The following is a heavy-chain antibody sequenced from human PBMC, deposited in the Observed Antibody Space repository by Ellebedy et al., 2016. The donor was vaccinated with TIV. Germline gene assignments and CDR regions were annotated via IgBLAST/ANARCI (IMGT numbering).Heavy chain of an antibody. J-gene: IGHJ6*02. Sequence: GESLKISCEASGFTFSNFAMGWVRQAPGKGLEWVGRIKSKADGGTTDYAAPVKGRFTTSSDDSKNTLYLQMNSLKTEDTAVYYCTTGPLPSSRGMDVWGQGTTVTVSS. V-gene: IGHV3-15*01. CDR1: GFTFSNFA. CDR2: IKSKADGGTT. CDR3: TTGPLPSSRGMDV.